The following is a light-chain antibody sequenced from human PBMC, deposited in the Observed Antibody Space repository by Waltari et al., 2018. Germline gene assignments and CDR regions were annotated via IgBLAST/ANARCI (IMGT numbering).Light chain of an antibody. CDR1: QSISSY. CDR3: QQSYSTPYT. V-gene: IGKV1-39*01. Sequence: DIQMTQSPSSLSASVGDRVIITCRASQSISSYLNWYQQKPGEAPKLLIYAASSLQSGVPSRFSGSGSGTDFTLTISSLQPEDFATYYCQQSYSTPYTFGQGTKLEIK. J-gene: IGKJ2*01. CDR2: AAS.